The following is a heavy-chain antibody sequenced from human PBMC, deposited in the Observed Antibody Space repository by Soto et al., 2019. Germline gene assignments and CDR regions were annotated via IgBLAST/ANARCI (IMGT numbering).Heavy chain of an antibody. D-gene: IGHD6-13*01. CDR3: AREYSSSWYRGYDY. Sequence: QVQLVESGGGVVQPGRSLRLSCAASGFTFSSYAMHWVRQAPGKGLEWVAVISYDGSNKYYADSVKGRFTISSDNSKNTLYLQMNSLRAEDTAVYYCAREYSSSWYRGYDYWGQGTLVTVSS. CDR2: ISYDGSNK. J-gene: IGHJ4*02. CDR1: GFTFSSYA. V-gene: IGHV3-30-3*01.